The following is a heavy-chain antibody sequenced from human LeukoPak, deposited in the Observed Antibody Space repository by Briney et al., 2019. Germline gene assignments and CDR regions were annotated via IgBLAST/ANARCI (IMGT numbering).Heavy chain of an antibody. D-gene: IGHD3-22*01. CDR2: TSSSSYI. Sequence: PGGSLRLSCAASGFTFSSYSMNWVRQAPGKGLEWVSSTSSSSYIYYADSVKGRFTISRDNAKNSLYLQMNSLRAEDTAVYYCARDRSDYDSSGYYDYWGQGTLVTVSS. CDR1: GFTFSSYS. J-gene: IGHJ4*02. V-gene: IGHV3-21*01. CDR3: ARDRSDYDSSGYYDY.